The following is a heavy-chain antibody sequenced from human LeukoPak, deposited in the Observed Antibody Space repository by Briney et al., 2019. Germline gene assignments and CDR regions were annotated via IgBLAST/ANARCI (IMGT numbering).Heavy chain of an antibody. J-gene: IGHJ5*02. CDR1: GYTFTSYG. CDR3: ARDRAVVPEDINWFDP. V-gene: IGHV1-18*01. Sequence: GASVKVSCKASGYTFTSYGISWVRQAPGQGLEWMGWISAYNGNTNYAQKLQGRVTMTTDTSTSTAYMELRSPRSDDTAVYYCARDRAVVPEDINWFDPWGQGTLVTVSS. D-gene: IGHD2-2*01. CDR2: ISAYNGNT.